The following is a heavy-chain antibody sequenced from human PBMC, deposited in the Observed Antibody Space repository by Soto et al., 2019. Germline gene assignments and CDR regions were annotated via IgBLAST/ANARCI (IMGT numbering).Heavy chain of an antibody. D-gene: IGHD3-16*02. CDR2: INHSGST. J-gene: IGHJ4*02. V-gene: IGHV4-34*01. Sequence: SETLSLTCAVYGGSFSGYYWSWIRQPPGKGLEWIGEINHSGSTNYNPSLKSRVTISVDTSKNQFSLKLSSVTAADTAVYYCARGYYGGVVIKKSIWGSYRPFDYWGQGTLVTVSS. CDR1: GGSFSGYY. CDR3: ARGYYGGVVIKKSIWGSYRPFDY.